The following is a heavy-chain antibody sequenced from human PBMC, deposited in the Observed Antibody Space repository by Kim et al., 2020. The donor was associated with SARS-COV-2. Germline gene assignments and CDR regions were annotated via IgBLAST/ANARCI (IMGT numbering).Heavy chain of an antibody. CDR3: ARGGLQLRYFDWSSFDY. CDR2: INHSGST. CDR1: GGSFSGYY. V-gene: IGHV4-34*01. J-gene: IGHJ4*01. D-gene: IGHD3-9*01. Sequence: SETLSLTCAVYGGSFSGYYWSWIRQPPGKGLEWIGEINHSGSTNYNPSLKSRVTISVDTSKNQFSLKLSSVTAADTVVYYCARGGLQLRYFDWSSFDYWG.